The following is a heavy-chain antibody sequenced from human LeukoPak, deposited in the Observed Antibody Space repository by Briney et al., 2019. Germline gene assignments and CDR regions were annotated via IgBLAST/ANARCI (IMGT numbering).Heavy chain of an antibody. J-gene: IGHJ4*02. V-gene: IGHV1-2*02. CDR3: ATYSSSRCTAAGDCSNFSFDC. D-gene: IGHD2-21*02. CDR1: GYIFSEYY. CDR2: INTNNGAT. Sequence: ASVKVSCKTSGYIFSEYYIHWVRQAPGQGLEWMGRINTNNGATIHAQKFQGRVTMTWDTSTTTAYMELSGLTSDDRAVYYCATYSSSRCTAAGDCSNFSFDCWGQGTLVTVSS.